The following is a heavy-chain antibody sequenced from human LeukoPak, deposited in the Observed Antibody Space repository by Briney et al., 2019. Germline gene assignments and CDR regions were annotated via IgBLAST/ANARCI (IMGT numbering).Heavy chain of an antibody. D-gene: IGHD1-26*01. V-gene: IGHV3-11*03. CDR3: ARISGSYVFDY. Sequence: GGSLRLSCAASGFTFSDYYMSWIRQAPGKGLEWVSYISSSTYTNYADSVKGRFTISRDNAKNSMYLQMNSLRAEDTAVYYCARISGSYVFDYRGQGTLVTVSS. J-gene: IGHJ4*02. CDR2: ISSSTYT. CDR1: GFTFSDYY.